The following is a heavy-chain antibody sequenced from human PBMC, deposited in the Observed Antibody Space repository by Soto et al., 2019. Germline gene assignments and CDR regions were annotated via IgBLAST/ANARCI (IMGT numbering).Heavy chain of an antibody. D-gene: IGHD6-13*01. CDR1: GGSVSSGSYY. CDR2: IYYSGST. V-gene: IGHV4-61*01. CDR3: AREQQLTYYFDY. J-gene: IGHJ4*02. Sequence: KTSETLSLTCTVSGGSVSSGSYYWSWIRQPPGKGLEWIGYIYYSGSTNYNPSLKSRVTISVDTSKNQFSLKLSSVTAADTAVYYCAREQQLTYYFDYWGQGTLVTVSS.